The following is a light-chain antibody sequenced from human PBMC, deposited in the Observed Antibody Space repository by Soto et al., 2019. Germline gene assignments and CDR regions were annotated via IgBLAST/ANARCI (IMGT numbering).Light chain of an antibody. CDR3: CSYAGSNFHWM. CDR2: EGS. CDR1: SSDVGSYNL. J-gene: IGLJ3*02. V-gene: IGLV2-23*01. Sequence: QSALTQPASVSGSPGQSITLSCTGTSSDVGSYNLVSWNQQHPGRAPKLIIYEGSKRPSGVSNRFSGSKSGNTASLTISGLQAEDEADYYCCSYAGSNFHWMFGGGTKVTVL.